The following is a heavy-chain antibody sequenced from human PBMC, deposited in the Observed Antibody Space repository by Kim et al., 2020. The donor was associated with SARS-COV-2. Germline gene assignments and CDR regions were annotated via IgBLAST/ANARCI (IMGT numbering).Heavy chain of an antibody. CDR1: GDSVSSNSAA. J-gene: IGHJ6*02. V-gene: IGHV6-1*01. Sequence: SLTLSLTCAISGDSVSSNSAAWNWIRQSPSRGLEWLGRTYYRSKWYNDYAVSVKSRITINPDTSKNQFSLQLNSVTPEDTAVYYCARDYYGSGNFYYYYGMDVWGQGTTVTVSS. CDR2: TYYRSKWYN. D-gene: IGHD3-10*01. CDR3: ARDYYGSGNFYYYYGMDV.